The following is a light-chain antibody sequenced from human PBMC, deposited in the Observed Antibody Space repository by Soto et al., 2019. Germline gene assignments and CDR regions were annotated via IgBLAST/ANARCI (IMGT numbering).Light chain of an antibody. Sequence: EIQMTQSPSTLSTSVGDRVTITCRASQSISSWLAWYQQKPGKAPKLPIYDASSLESGVPSRFSGSGSGTEFTLTISSLQPDDFATYYCQHYNSYSEAFGQGTKVDIK. CDR1: QSISSW. J-gene: IGKJ1*01. V-gene: IGKV1-5*01. CDR3: QHYNSYSEA. CDR2: DAS.